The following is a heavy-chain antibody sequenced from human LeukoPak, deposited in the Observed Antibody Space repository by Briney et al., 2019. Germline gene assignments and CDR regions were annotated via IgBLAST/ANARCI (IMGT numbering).Heavy chain of an antibody. J-gene: IGHJ4*02. CDR2: ISVGSDVI. CDR3: AKSHVSTATGTGRYFDY. D-gene: IGHD3-9*01. Sequence: GGSLKLSCAASGFTFSSYGMHWVRQAPGKGLEWVSAISVGSDVIYYADSVKGRFAISRDNSKNMVYLQMDSLRAEDTAVYYCAKSHVSTATGTGRYFDYWGQGTLVTVSS. CDR1: GFTFSSYG. V-gene: IGHV3-23*01.